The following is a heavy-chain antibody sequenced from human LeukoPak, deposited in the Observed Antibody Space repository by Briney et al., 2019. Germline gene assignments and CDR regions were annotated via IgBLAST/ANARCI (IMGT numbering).Heavy chain of an antibody. V-gene: IGHV1-2*02. Sequence: GASVKVSCKASGYTFTGYYMHWVRQAPGQRLEWMGWINPNSGGTNYAQKFQGRVTMTRDTSISAAYMELSRLRSDDTAVYYCAMTTYYYDSSGYLRYWGQGTLVTVSS. CDR1: GYTFTGYY. CDR2: INPNSGGT. D-gene: IGHD3-22*01. J-gene: IGHJ4*02. CDR3: AMTTYYYDSSGYLRY.